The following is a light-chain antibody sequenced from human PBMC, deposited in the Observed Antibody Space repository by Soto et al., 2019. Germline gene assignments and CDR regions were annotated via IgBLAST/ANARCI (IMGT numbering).Light chain of an antibody. V-gene: IGKV3D-15*01. CDR1: QSVSTK. J-gene: IGKJ3*01. CDR2: GAS. CDR3: QQYNNWPYT. Sequence: MVMTHSPATLSVSPGERATLSCRASQSVSTKLAWYQQKPGQAPRLLIYGASIRATGIPARFSGSGSGTDFTLTNSSLQSVDFAVYYCQQYNNWPYTFGPGTRVDIK.